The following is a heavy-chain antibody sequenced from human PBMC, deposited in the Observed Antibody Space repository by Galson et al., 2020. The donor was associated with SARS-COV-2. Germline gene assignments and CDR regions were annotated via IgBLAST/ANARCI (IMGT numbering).Heavy chain of an antibody. V-gene: IGHV3-15*01. CDR2: IKSKNNGGTI. Sequence: GGSLRLSCAASGFTFSNAWMSWVRQAPGKGLEWVGRIKSKNNGGTIEYAAPVKGRFTISRDDSKHTLSLQMNSLKSEDTAVYYCTAGDDTYWGQGTLVTVSS. D-gene: IGHD3-10*01. CDR1: GFTFSNAW. CDR3: TAGDDTY. J-gene: IGHJ4*02.